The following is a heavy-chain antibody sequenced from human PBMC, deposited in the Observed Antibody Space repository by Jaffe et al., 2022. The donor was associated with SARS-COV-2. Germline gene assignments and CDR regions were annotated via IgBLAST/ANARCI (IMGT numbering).Heavy chain of an antibody. Sequence: QITLKESGPTLVKPTQTLTLTCTFSGFSLSTSGVGVGWIRQPPGKALEWLALIYWNDDKRYSPSLKSRLTITKDTSKNQVVLTMTNMDPVDTATYYCAHSRGLTIFGVGPYFDYWGQGTLVTVSS. J-gene: IGHJ4*02. CDR1: GFSLSTSGVG. CDR3: AHSRGLTIFGVGPYFDY. CDR2: IYWNDDK. V-gene: IGHV2-5*01. D-gene: IGHD3-3*01.